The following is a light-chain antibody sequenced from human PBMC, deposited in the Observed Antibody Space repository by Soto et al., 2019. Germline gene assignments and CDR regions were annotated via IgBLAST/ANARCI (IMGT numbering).Light chain of an antibody. J-gene: IGKJ1*01. CDR1: QSVSSSY. CDR2: GAS. V-gene: IGKV3-20*01. CDR3: QQYGSSLTWT. Sequence: VMTQSPDTLSASPGERATLSCRASQSVSSSYLAWYQQKPGQAPRLLIYGASSRATGIPDRFSGSGSGTDFTLTISRLEPEDFAVYYCQQYGSSLTWTFGQGTKVDIK.